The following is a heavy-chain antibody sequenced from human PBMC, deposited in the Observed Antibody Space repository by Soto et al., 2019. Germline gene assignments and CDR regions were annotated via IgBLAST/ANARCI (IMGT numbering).Heavy chain of an antibody. D-gene: IGHD2-15*01. J-gene: IGHJ6*02. CDR3: GGAPLAASYYYYYGMDV. CDR2: IIPILGIA. CDR1: GYTFTTYG. Sequence: ASVKVSCKASGYTFTTYGISWVRQAPGQGLEWMGRIIPILGIANYAQKFQGRVTITADKSTSTAYMELSSLRSEDTAVYYCGGAPLAASYYYYYGMDVWG. V-gene: IGHV1-69*04.